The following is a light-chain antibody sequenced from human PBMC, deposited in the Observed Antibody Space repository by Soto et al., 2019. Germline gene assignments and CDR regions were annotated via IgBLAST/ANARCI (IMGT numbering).Light chain of an antibody. J-gene: IGLJ2*01. CDR1: SSDVGSYNL. V-gene: IGLV2-23*02. Sequence: QSVLTQPASVSGSPGQSITISCTGTSSDVGSYNLVSWYQQYPGKAPKLMIYEVTKRPSGVSNRFSGSKSGNTASLTISGLQAEDEADYYCCSYAGSSTFVVFGGGTNLTVL. CDR2: EVT. CDR3: CSYAGSSTFVV.